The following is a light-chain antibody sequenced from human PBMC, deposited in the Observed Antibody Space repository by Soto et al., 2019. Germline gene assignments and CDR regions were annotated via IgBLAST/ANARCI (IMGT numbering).Light chain of an antibody. J-gene: IGLJ1*01. CDR3: SSHSATSPYV. V-gene: IGLV2-14*01. CDR1: SNDVGGYNY. Sequence: QSVLTQPASVSGSPGQSITISCTGTSNDVGGYNYVSWYQQQPGKAPKLIIYEVSHRPSGISNRFSGSKSGNTASLTISGLQVEDAADYYCSSHSATSPYVFGTGTKVTVL. CDR2: EVS.